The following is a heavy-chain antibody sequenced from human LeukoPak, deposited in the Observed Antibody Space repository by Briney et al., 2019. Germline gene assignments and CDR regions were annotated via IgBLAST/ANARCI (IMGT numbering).Heavy chain of an antibody. CDR2: ISGGGGSGGRT. V-gene: IGHV3-23*01. CDR1: GFTFSSYA. D-gene: IGHD4/OR15-4a*01. J-gene: IGHJ4*02. Sequence: GGSLRLSCAASGFTFSSYAMSWVRQAPGKGLEWVSNISGGGGSGGRTYYADSVKGRFTISIDNSKNTLYLQMNSLRAEDTAVYYCARRAGAYSHPYDYWGQGTLVTVSS. CDR3: ARRAGAYSHPYDY.